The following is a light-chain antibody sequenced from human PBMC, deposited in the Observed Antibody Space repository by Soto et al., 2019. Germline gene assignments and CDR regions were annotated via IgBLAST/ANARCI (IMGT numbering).Light chain of an antibody. CDR2: DAS. CDR1: QSVSSY. V-gene: IGKV3-11*01. Sequence: EIVLTQSPATLSLSPGERATLSCRASQSVSSYLAWYQQKPGQAPRLLIYDASNRATGIPARFSGSGSGTDFTLTISSLQSEDFAVYYCQQYNNWPPLTFGGGTKVDNK. CDR3: QQYNNWPPLT. J-gene: IGKJ4*01.